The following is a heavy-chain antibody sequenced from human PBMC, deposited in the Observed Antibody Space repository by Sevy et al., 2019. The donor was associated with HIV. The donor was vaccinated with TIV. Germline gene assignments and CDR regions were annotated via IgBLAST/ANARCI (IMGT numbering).Heavy chain of an antibody. J-gene: IGHJ6*02. CDR3: ARGYDFWSGSDYYYYYYGMDV. CDR1: GFTFSSYA. V-gene: IGHV3-64*01. Sequence: GGSLRLSCAASGFTFSSYAMHWVRQAPGNGLEYVSAISSNGGSTYYANSVKGRFTISRDNSKNTLYLQMGSLRAEDMAVYYCARGYDFWSGSDYYYYYYGMDVWGQGTTVTVSS. CDR2: ISSNGGST. D-gene: IGHD3-3*01.